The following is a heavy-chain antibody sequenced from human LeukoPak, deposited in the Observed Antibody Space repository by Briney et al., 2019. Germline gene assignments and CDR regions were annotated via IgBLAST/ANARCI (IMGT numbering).Heavy chain of an antibody. J-gene: IGHJ2*01. D-gene: IGHD6-19*01. V-gene: IGHV3-48*04. CDR1: GFTFSSYS. Sequence: GGSLRLSCAASGFTFSSYSMNWVRQAPGRGLEWVSYISGSSSIIYYADSMKGRFTVSRDNAKNSLYLQMNSLRVEDTAVYYCARDLGQWLVDWYFDLWGRGTLVTVSS. CDR2: ISGSSSII. CDR3: ARDLGQWLVDWYFDL.